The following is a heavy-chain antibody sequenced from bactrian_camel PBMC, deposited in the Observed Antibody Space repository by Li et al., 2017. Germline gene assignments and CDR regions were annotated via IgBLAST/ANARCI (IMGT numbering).Heavy chain of an antibody. Sequence: HVQLVESGGGLVQPGGSLRLSCSYSTYTYSSSCMGWFRQAPGKQREGVAAIVNDGSTTYADSVKGRFTIAQDNAKNTLYLQMNSLKPEDTAMYYCAAANNGPPLRTDIRSGDCHLGSWIWPSGYSGQGTQVTVS. D-gene: IGHD1*01. J-gene: IGHJ6*01. CDR2: IVNDGST. V-gene: IGHV3S53*01. CDR1: TYTYSSSC. CDR3: AAANNGPPLRTDIRSGDCHLGSWIWPSGY.